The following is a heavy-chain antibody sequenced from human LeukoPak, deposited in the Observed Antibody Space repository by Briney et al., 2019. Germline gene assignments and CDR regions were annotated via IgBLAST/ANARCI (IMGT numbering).Heavy chain of an antibody. J-gene: IGHJ4*02. CDR2: INHSGST. D-gene: IGHD5-24*01. Sequence: SETLSLTCAAYGGSFSGYYWSWIRQPPGKGLEWIGEINHSGSTNYNPSLKSRVTISVDTSKNQFSLKLSSVTAADTAVYYCARERWLQLRDGFDYWGQGTLVTVSS. CDR1: GGSFSGYY. V-gene: IGHV4-34*01. CDR3: ARERWLQLRDGFDY.